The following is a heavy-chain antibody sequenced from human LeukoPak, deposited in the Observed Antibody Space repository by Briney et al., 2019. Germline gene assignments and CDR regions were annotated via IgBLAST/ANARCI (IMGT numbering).Heavy chain of an antibody. CDR1: GFTFSSYS. D-gene: IGHD3-10*01. Sequence: GGSLRLSCAASGFTFSSYSMNWVRQAPGKGLEWVSYISSNSRYIYYADSVKGRFTISRDNAKNSLYLQMNSLRTEDAAVYYCARGPGGSGSYYDYWGQGTLVTVSS. J-gene: IGHJ4*02. CDR3: ARGPGGSGSYYDY. CDR2: ISSNSRYI. V-gene: IGHV3-21*01.